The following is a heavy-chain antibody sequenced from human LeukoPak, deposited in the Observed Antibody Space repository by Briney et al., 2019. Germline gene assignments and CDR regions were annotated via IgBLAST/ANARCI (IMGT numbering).Heavy chain of an antibody. CDR2: IYYSGST. Sequence: SETLSLTCTVSGGSISSSSYYWGWIRQPPGKGLEWIGSIYYSGSTYYNPSLKSRVTISVDTSKNQFSLKLSSVTAADTAVYYCARNTVTIYPGRIYWGQGTLVTVSS. D-gene: IGHD4-17*01. CDR1: GGSISSSSYY. J-gene: IGHJ4*02. V-gene: IGHV4-39*01. CDR3: ARNTVTIYPGRIY.